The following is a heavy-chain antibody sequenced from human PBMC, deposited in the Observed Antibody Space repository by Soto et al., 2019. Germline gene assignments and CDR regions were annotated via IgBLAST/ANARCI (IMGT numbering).Heavy chain of an antibody. D-gene: IGHD4-17*01. V-gene: IGHV3-11*01. J-gene: IGHJ6*02. Sequence: QVRLVESGGGLVKPGGSLRLSCAASGFIFSDYYMSWIRQAPGKGLEWVSYISSGAKTVHCADSVKGRFTVSRDNTKKSLYLDINSLRAEDTAVYFCARDTRASDHGLGWDVWGQGTTVTVSS. CDR3: ARDTRASDHGLGWDV. CDR2: ISSGAKTV. CDR1: GFIFSDYY.